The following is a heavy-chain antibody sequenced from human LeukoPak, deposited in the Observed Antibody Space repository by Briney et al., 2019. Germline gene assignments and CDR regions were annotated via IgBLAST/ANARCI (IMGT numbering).Heavy chain of an antibody. V-gene: IGHV4-39*01. Sequence: PSETLSVTCTVSGGSISSSSYYWGWIRQPPGKGLELIANIYYSGSTYYNPSLKSRVTISVDTSKNQFSLRLSSVTAADTAVYYCARQTPYLYFDYWGQGTLVTVSS. CDR2: IYYSGST. D-gene: IGHD2-15*01. CDR3: ARQTPYLYFDY. CDR1: GGSISSSSYY. J-gene: IGHJ4*02.